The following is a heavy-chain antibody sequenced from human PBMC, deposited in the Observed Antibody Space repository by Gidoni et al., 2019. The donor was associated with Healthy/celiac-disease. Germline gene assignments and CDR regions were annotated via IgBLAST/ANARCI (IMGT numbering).Heavy chain of an antibody. V-gene: IGHV3-53*01. D-gene: IGHD4-17*01. Sequence: EVQLVESGGGLIQPGGSLRLSCAASGFTVSTNYMSWVRQAPGKGLEWVSAFYVGGKTYYADSVKGRFTISTDNSQNTVNLQMNSLRAEDTAVYYCTRATSATTIFESWGQGTLVTVSS. CDR2: FYVGGKT. J-gene: IGHJ4*02. CDR3: TRATSATTIFES. CDR1: GFTVSTNY.